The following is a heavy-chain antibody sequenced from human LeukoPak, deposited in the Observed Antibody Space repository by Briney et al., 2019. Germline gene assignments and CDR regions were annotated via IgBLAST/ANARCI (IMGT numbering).Heavy chain of an antibody. CDR2: IWYDGSNK. V-gene: IGHV3-33*06. D-gene: IGHD6-19*01. Sequence: GGSLRLSCAASGFTFSSYGMHWVRQVPGKGLEWVAVIWYDGSNKYYADSVKGRFTISRDNSKNTLYLQMNSLRAEDTAVYYCAKEGIAVAGTVLGLFDYWGQGTLVTVSS. CDR1: GFTFSSYG. CDR3: AKEGIAVAGTVLGLFDY. J-gene: IGHJ4*02.